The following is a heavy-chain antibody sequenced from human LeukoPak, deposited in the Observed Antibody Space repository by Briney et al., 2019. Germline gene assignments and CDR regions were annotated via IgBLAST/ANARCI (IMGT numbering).Heavy chain of an antibody. Sequence: PPETLSLTCTVSGDSISSSGYYWGWIRQPPGKGLEWIGSISYSGSTYYNPSLKSRVTISVDTSKNQFSLKLSSVTAADTAVYYCARHRTIYYDNGGYWVWGQGTLVTVSS. J-gene: IGHJ4*02. CDR3: ARHRTIYYDNGGYWV. CDR2: ISYSGST. CDR1: GDSISSSGYY. V-gene: IGHV4-39*01. D-gene: IGHD3-22*01.